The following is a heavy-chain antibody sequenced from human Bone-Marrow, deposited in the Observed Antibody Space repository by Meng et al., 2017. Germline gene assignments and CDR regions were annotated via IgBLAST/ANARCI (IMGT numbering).Heavy chain of an antibody. J-gene: IGHJ3*02. D-gene: IGHD5-12*01. CDR3: ARSLRGYSGYDYIAFDI. V-gene: IGHV1-69*06. Sequence: SVKVSCKASGGSFSSYSFSRVRQAPGQGLEWMGGIIPIFGTANYAQKFQGRVTITADKSPSTAYMELSSLSSEAAAVYYCARSLRGYSGYDYIAFDIWGQGTMVTVSS. CDR1: GGSFSSYS. CDR2: IIPIFGTA.